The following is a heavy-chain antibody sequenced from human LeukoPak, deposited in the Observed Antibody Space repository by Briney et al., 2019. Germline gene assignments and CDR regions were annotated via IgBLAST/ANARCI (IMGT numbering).Heavy chain of an antibody. CDR3: ARLAVYVWGSHNFDY. V-gene: IGHV3-53*01. Sequence: GGSLRLSCAASRFTVSSNYMSWVRQAPGKGLEWVSVIYSGGSTYYADSAKGRFTISRDNSKNTLYLQMNSLRAEDTAAYYCARLAVYVWGSHNFDYWGQGTLVTVSS. J-gene: IGHJ4*02. CDR2: IYSGGST. D-gene: IGHD3-16*01. CDR1: RFTVSSNY.